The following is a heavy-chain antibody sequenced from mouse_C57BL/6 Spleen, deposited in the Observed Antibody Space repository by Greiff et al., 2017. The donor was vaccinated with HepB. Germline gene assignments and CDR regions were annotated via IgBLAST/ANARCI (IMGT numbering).Heavy chain of an antibody. D-gene: IGHD2-5*01. CDR2: IDPANGNT. CDR3: ARSYSNGYYFDY. J-gene: IGHJ2*01. CDR1: GFNIQNTY. Sequence: VQLQQSVAELVRPGASVKLSCTASGFNIQNTYMHWVKQRPEQGLEWIGRIDPANGNTKYAPKFQGKATITADTSSNTAYLQLSSLTSEDTAIYYCARSYSNGYYFDYWGQGTTLTVSS. V-gene: IGHV14-3*01.